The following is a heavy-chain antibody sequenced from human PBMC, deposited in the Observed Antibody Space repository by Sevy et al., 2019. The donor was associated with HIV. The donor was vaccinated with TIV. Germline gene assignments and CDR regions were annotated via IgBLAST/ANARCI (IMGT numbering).Heavy chain of an antibody. Sequence: GGSLRLSCTTSGFTVSSNYMSWVRQAPGKGLEWVSVIYSGGSTYYADSVKGRFTISGDNSKNTLYLQMNSLRAEDTAVYYCARVLAVAGYYFDYWGQGTLVTVSS. CDR2: IYSGGST. CDR1: GFTVSSNY. D-gene: IGHD6-19*01. J-gene: IGHJ4*02. CDR3: ARVLAVAGYYFDY. V-gene: IGHV3-53*01.